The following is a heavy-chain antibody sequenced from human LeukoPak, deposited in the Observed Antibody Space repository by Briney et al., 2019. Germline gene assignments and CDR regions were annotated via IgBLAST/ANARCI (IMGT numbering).Heavy chain of an antibody. D-gene: IGHD1-26*01. V-gene: IGHV3-48*04. Sequence: GGSLRLSCAASGFTFSSYSMNWVRQAPGKGLEWVSYISSSSSTIYYADSVKGRFTISRDNAKNSLYLQMNSLRAEDTAVYYCAAKGNGYTGSYVFAHWGQGTPVTVSS. J-gene: IGHJ4*02. CDR1: GFTFSSYS. CDR2: ISSSSSTI. CDR3: AAKGNGYTGSYVFAH.